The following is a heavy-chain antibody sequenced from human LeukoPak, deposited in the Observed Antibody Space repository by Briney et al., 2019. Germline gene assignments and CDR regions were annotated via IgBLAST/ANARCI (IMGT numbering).Heavy chain of an antibody. CDR1: GGSMTDYY. CDR2: IHTGGST. Sequence: SETLSLTCTASGGSMTDYYWTWIRQSAGKGLEWIGRIHTGGSTNYNPSLKSRVTISVDTSKNQFSLKLSSVTAADTAVYYCAREQRSIVATITRAGWFDPWGQGTLVTVSS. V-gene: IGHV4-4*07. CDR3: AREQRSIVATITRAGWFDP. D-gene: IGHD5-12*01. J-gene: IGHJ5*02.